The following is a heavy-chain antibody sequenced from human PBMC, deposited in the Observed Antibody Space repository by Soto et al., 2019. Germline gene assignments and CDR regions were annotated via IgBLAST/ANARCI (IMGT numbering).Heavy chain of an antibody. CDR2: ISYDGSNK. CDR1: GFTFSSYG. J-gene: IGHJ4*01. Sequence: QVQLVESGGGVVQPGRSLRLSCAASGFTFSSYGMHWVRQAPGKGLEWVAVISYDGSNKYYADSVKGRFTISSDNSKNTLYLQMNSLRAEDTALYYCAKSLSRGGYCTNGVCYYFDYWGQGTPVTVSS. V-gene: IGHV3-30*18. CDR3: AKSLSRGGYCTNGVCYYFDY. D-gene: IGHD2-8*01.